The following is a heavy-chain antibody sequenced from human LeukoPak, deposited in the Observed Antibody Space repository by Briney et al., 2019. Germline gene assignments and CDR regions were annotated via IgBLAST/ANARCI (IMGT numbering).Heavy chain of an antibody. CDR1: GGSISSYY. CDR3: ARVTGYMIEDYFDY. D-gene: IGHD3-22*01. J-gene: IGHJ4*02. V-gene: IGHV4-59*01. CDR2: IYYSGST. Sequence: PSETLSLTCTVSGGSISSYYWSWIRQPPGKGLEWIGYIYYSGSTNYNPSLKSRVTISVDTSKNQFSLKLKSVTAADTAVYYCARVTGYMIEDYFDYWGQGTLVTVSS.